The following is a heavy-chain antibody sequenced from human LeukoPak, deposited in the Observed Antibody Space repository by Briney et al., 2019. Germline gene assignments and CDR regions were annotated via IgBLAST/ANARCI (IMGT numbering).Heavy chain of an antibody. V-gene: IGHV1-8*03. CDR1: GYTFTSYD. Sequence: ASVKVSCKASGYTFTSYDINWVRQATGQGLEWMGWMNPNSGNTGYAQKFQGRVTITRNTSISTAYMELSSLRSEDTAVYYCARGFSAATRSYNWFDPWGQGTLVTVSS. J-gene: IGHJ5*02. CDR3: ARGFSAATRSYNWFDP. CDR2: MNPNSGNT. D-gene: IGHD1-26*01.